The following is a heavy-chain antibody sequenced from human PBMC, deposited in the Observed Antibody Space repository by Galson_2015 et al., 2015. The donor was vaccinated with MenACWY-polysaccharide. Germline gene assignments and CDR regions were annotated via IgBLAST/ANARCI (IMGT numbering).Heavy chain of an antibody. CDR3: ARWTSRGDPDAYFDY. CDR2: MNPNSGNT. Sequence: SVKVSCKASGYTFTSYDINWVRQATGQGLEWMGWMNPNSGNTGYAQNFQGRVTMTSDTSMSTAYMELRSLRSEDTAVYYGARWTSRGDPDAYFDYWGQGTLVTVSS. V-gene: IGHV1-8*01. D-gene: IGHD4-17*01. J-gene: IGHJ4*02. CDR1: GYTFTSYD.